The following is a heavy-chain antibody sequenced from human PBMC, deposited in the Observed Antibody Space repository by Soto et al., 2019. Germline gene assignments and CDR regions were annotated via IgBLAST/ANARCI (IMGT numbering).Heavy chain of an antibody. J-gene: IGHJ6*02. Sequence: PGASLRLSCAASGFTFSPHAMHWVRQGPGKGLEWVAVISYEGSNKYYADSVKGRFTISRDNSKNTLYLQMNSLRAEDTAVYYCARERNTGYDYSYYYGMDVWGQGTTVTVSS. V-gene: IGHV3-30-3*01. CDR2: ISYEGSNK. D-gene: IGHD5-18*01. CDR1: GFTFSPHA. CDR3: ARERNTGYDYSYYYGMDV.